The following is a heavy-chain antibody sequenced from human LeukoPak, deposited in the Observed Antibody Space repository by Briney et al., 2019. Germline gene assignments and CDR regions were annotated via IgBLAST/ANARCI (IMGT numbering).Heavy chain of an antibody. V-gene: IGHV3-30*02. D-gene: IGHD6-13*01. CDR1: GFTFSSYG. Sequence: GGSLRLSCAASGFTFSSYGMHWVRQAPGKGLEWVAFIRYDGSNKYYADSVKGRFTISRDNSKNTLYLQMNSLRAEDTAVYYCAKDSAGIAAALALNFDYWGQGTLVTVSS. J-gene: IGHJ4*02. CDR3: AKDSAGIAAALALNFDY. CDR2: IRYDGSNK.